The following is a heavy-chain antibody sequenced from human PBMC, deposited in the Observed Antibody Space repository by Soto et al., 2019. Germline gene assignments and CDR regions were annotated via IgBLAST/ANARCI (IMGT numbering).Heavy chain of an antibody. D-gene: IGHD3-10*01. CDR1: GYSFAGYW. Sequence: PGESLKISCKGSGYSFAGYWITWVRQKPGKGLEWMGRIDPSDSQTYYSPSFRGHVTISATKSITTVFLQWSSLRASDTAMYYCARRSSSGSYSFNDYWGQGILVTVSS. CDR2: IDPSDSQT. J-gene: IGHJ4*02. CDR3: ARRSSSGSYSFNDY. V-gene: IGHV5-10-1*01.